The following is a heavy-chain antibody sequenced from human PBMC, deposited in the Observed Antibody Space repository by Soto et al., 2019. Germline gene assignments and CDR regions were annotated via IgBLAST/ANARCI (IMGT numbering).Heavy chain of an antibody. V-gene: IGHV4-30-2*01. CDR3: ARASKYYDSSGYYKHDAFAI. CDR1: GGSISSGGYS. D-gene: IGHD3-22*01. CDR2: IYHSGST. Sequence: QLQLQESGSGLVKPSQTLSLTCAVSGGSISSGGYSWSWIRQPPGKGLEWIGYIYHSGSTYYNPSLKSRVTISVDRSKNQFSLKLSSVTAADTAVYYCARASKYYDSSGYYKHDAFAIWGQGTMVTVSS. J-gene: IGHJ3*02.